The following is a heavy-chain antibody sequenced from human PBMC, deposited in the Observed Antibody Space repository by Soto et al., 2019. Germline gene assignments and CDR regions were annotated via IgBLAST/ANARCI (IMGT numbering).Heavy chain of an antibody. D-gene: IGHD3-3*01. CDR2: IKQDGSEK. J-gene: IGHJ4*02. V-gene: IGHV3-7*01. Sequence: GGSLILSCAASGFTFSSYWMSWVRQAPGKGLEWVANIKQDGSEKYYVDSVKGRFTISRDNAKNSLYLQMNSLRAEDTAVYYCARDNDFWSGYYTGARYCCDYWGQGTLVTVSS. CDR3: ARDNDFWSGYYTGARYCCDY. CDR1: GFTFSSYW.